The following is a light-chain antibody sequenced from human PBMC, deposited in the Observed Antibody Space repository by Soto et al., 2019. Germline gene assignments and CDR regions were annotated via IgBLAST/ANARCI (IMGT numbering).Light chain of an antibody. Sequence: DIQMTQSPSSLSASIGDRVTITCRASQTVNTYLHWYQQKPGKAPKLLIYAASSLQSGVPSRFSGSGSGTDFTLTISSLQPDDFATYYCQQSYSTPITVGHGTRLEIK. CDR2: AAS. V-gene: IGKV1-39*01. CDR1: QTVNTY. J-gene: IGKJ5*01. CDR3: QQSYSTPIT.